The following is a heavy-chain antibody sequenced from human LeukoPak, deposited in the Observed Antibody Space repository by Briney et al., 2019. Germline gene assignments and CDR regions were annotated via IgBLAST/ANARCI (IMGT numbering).Heavy chain of an antibody. CDR1: EFTFSSYA. V-gene: IGHV3-23*01. D-gene: IGHD6-25*01. CDR3: ARAQRGDYMDV. CDR2: ISGSGRST. J-gene: IGHJ6*03. Sequence: GGSLRLSCAASEFTFSSYAMSWVRQAPGKGLEWVSAISGSGRSTFYADSVKGRFTISRDNSKNTLYLQMNSLRAEDTAVYYCARAQRGDYMDVWGKGTTVTISS.